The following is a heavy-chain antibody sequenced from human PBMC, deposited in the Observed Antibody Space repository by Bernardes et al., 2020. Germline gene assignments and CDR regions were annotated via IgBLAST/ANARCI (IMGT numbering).Heavy chain of an antibody. Sequence: GGSLRLSCAASGFTFSSYGMHWVRQAPGKGLEWVAVIWYDGSNKYYADSVKGRFTISRDNSKNTLYLQMNSLRAEDTAVYYCARETDYDFWSGLQYYYGMDVWGKGTTVTVSS. V-gene: IGHV3-33*01. CDR3: ARETDYDFWSGLQYYYGMDV. CDR2: IWYDGSNK. J-gene: IGHJ6*04. CDR1: GFTFSSYG. D-gene: IGHD3-3*01.